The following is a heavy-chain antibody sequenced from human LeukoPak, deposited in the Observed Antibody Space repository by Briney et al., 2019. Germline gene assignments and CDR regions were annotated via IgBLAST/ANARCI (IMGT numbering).Heavy chain of an antibody. V-gene: IGHV4-39*07. Sequence: SETLSLTCTVSGGSISSSSYYWGWIRQPPRKGPEWIGSIYYSGSTYYNPSLKSRVTISVDTSKNQFSLKLSSVTAADTAVYYCARDMVRYAFDIWGQGTMVTVSS. D-gene: IGHD3-10*01. J-gene: IGHJ3*02. CDR2: IYYSGST. CDR1: GGSISSSSYY. CDR3: ARDMVRYAFDI.